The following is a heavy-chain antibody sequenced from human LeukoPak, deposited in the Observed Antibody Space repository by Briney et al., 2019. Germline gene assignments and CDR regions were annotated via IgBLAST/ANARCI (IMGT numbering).Heavy chain of an antibody. Sequence: GGSLRLSCAASGFTFSADSMNWVRQAQAKGLELVSSIYSSSSYIYYADSVKGRFTISRDNAKNYLFLQKNSLRAEDTTVYYCARVLSTFYSDSSDYYDWDYWGQGTLVTVSS. V-gene: IGHV3-21*01. CDR2: IYSSSSYI. J-gene: IGHJ4*02. CDR1: GFTFSADS. D-gene: IGHD3-22*01. CDR3: ARVLSTFYSDSSDYYDWDY.